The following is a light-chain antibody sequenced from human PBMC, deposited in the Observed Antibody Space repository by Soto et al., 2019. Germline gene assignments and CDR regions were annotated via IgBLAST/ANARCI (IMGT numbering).Light chain of an antibody. V-gene: IGKV1-39*01. Sequence: DIQITQSPSSLSASVGDRVTITCRASQSISSYLNWYQQKPGKAPKLLIYAASSLQSGVPSRFSGSGSWTEFSLTISSLQPEDFATYYWQQSYSTPFTVGPGTKVDIK. CDR2: AAS. J-gene: IGKJ3*01. CDR3: QQSYSTPFT. CDR1: QSISSY.